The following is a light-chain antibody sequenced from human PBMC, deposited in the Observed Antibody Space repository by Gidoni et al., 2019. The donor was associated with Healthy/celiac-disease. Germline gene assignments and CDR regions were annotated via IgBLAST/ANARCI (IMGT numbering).Light chain of an antibody. CDR1: SSNIGAGYD. Sequence: SVLTQPPSVSGAPGQRVTISCTGSSSNIGAGYDVHWYQHLPGPAPKLLIYGNSNRPSGVPDRFSGSKSGTSASLAITGLQAEDEADYYCQSYDSSLSGWVFGGGTKLTVL. CDR2: GNS. V-gene: IGLV1-40*01. CDR3: QSYDSSLSGWV. J-gene: IGLJ3*02.